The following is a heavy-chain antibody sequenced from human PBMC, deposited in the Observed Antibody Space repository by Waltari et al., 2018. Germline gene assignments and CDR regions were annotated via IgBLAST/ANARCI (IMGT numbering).Heavy chain of an antibody. CDR1: GYNFTTSW. V-gene: IGHV5-10-1*03. Sequence: EVQLVQSGAEANKPGESLRIPCKGSGYNFTTSWISWVRQMPGKGLEWMGRIDPNDSYNNYSPSFQGHVTISGDKSINTAYLQWSRLRASDTAIYYCARHPVYWDQGHNYGLDVWGQGTTVTVSS. D-gene: IGHD1-26*01. J-gene: IGHJ6*02. CDR2: IDPNDSYN. CDR3: ARHPVYWDQGHNYGLDV.